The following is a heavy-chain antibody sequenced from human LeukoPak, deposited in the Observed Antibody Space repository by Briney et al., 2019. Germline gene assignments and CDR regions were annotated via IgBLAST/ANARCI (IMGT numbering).Heavy chain of an antibody. Sequence: GGSLRLSXAASGFTVSSNYMSWVRQAPGKGLEWVSVIYSGGSTYYADSVKGRFTISRDNSKNTLYLQMNSLRAEDTAVYYCARDRHSGSYYSENYFDYWGQGTLVTVSS. J-gene: IGHJ4*02. CDR1: GFTVSSNY. V-gene: IGHV3-66*02. CDR2: IYSGGST. CDR3: ARDRHSGSYYSENYFDY. D-gene: IGHD1-26*01.